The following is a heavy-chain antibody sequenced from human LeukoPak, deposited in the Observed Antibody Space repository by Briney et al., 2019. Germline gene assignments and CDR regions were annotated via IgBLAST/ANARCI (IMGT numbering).Heavy chain of an antibody. D-gene: IGHD6-13*01. CDR1: GGSISSGSYY. J-gene: IGHJ5*02. Sequence: SETLSLTCTVSGGSISSGSYYWSWIRQPPGKGLEWIGYIHYSGSTNYNPSLESRVTISVDTSKDQFSLKLSSVTAADTAVYYCARAYGSSWFDPWGQGTLVTVSS. CDR3: ARAYGSSWFDP. V-gene: IGHV4-61*01. CDR2: IHYSGST.